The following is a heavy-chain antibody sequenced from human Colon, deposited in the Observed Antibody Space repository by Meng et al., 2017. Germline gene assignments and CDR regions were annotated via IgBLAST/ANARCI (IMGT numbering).Heavy chain of an antibody. CDR3: ARESMYNWFDP. D-gene: IGHD6-6*01. CDR1: AVTFSSNY. V-gene: IGHV3-66*02. CDR2: IYSGGST. J-gene: IGHJ5*02. Sequence: GECGGGFFQTGGSLSLYCAASAVTFSSNYMIWVRQAPGKGVGWVSVIYSGGSTYNADSVKGRFTISRDNSKNTLYLQMNSLRAEDTAVYYCARESMYNWFDPWGQGTLVTVSS.